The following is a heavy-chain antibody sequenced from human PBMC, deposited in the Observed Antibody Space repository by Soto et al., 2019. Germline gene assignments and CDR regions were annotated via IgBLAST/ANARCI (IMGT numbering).Heavy chain of an antibody. CDR1: GFTLSSYN. CDR3: ARDHGGSTWFVGIYYYFGVDV. J-gene: IGHJ6*02. CDR2: ISGSSDTI. Sequence: EVQRVESGGGLVQPGGSLRLSCAASGFTLSSYNMNWVRQAPGKGLEWVSYISGSSDTIYYADSVKGRFTISRDNAKNSLYLQMDSLRDEDTAVYYCARDHGGSTWFVGIYYYFGVDVWGQGTTVTVSS. V-gene: IGHV3-48*02. D-gene: IGHD6-13*01.